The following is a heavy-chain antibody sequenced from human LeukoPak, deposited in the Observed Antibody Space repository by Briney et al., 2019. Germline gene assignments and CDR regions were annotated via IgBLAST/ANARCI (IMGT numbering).Heavy chain of an antibody. D-gene: IGHD3-16*01. Sequence: ASVKVSCKVSGYTLTELSMHWVRQAPGKGLEWMGGFDPEDGETIYAQKLQGRVTMTTDTSTSTAYMELRSLRSDDTAVYYCARAVITFGGVYNWFDPWGQGTLVTVSS. V-gene: IGHV1-24*01. CDR1: GYTLTELS. J-gene: IGHJ5*02. CDR3: ARAVITFGGVYNWFDP. CDR2: FDPEDGET.